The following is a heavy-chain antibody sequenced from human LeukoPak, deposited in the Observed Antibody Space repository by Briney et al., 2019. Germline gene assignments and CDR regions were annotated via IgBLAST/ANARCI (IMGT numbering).Heavy chain of an antibody. CDR3: ARDSVELRGSGAFDI. CDR2: ISGSGGST. V-gene: IGHV3-23*01. CDR1: GFTFSSYA. Sequence: GGSLRLSCAASGFTFSSYAMSWVRQAPGKGLEWVSAISGSGGSTYYADSVKGRFTISRDNSKNTPYLQMNSLRAEDTAVYYCARDSVELRGSGAFDIWGQGTMVTVSS. D-gene: IGHD1-7*01. J-gene: IGHJ3*02.